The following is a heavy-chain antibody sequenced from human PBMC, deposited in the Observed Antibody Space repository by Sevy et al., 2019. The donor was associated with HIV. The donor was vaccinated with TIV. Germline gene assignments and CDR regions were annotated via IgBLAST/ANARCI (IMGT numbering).Heavy chain of an antibody. CDR3: ARRIVGGTRYFDY. D-gene: IGHD1-26*01. CDR1: GFTFSNYW. V-gene: IGHV3-7*03. J-gene: IGHJ4*02. CDR2: IKHDGSEK. Sequence: GGSLRLSCAASGFTFSNYWMTWVRQAPGKGLEWVASIKHDGSEKYNMDSMKGRFTISRDNAKNSLDLQMNSLRAEDTAIYYCARRIVGGTRYFDYWGQGTLVTVSS.